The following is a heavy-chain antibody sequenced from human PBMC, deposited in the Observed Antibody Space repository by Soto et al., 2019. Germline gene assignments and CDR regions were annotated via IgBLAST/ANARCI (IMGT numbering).Heavy chain of an antibody. CDR2: IFHDGTA. D-gene: IGHD3-10*01. Sequence: XETLSLACAVSGVSMSSGNWWTWVRQSPQRGLEYIGEIFHDGTANYYPSFERRVAISVDTSKNQFSLKLTSVTAADTAIYFCARLVYDTRLNYMYFDLWGQGTLVTVSS. J-gene: IGHJ4*02. V-gene: IGHV4-4*01. CDR3: ARLVYDTRLNYMYFDL. CDR1: GVSMSSGNW.